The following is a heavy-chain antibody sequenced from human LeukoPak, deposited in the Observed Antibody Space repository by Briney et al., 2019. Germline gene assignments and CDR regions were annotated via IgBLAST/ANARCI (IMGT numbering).Heavy chain of an antibody. CDR1: GGSISSGGYY. J-gene: IGHJ4*02. Sequence: SETLSLTCTVSGGSISSGGYYWSWIRQHPGKGLEWIGYIYYSGSTYYNPSLKSRVTISVDTSKNQFSLKLSSVTAADTAVYYCARGGGDMVYFDYWGQGTLVTVSS. CDR2: IYYSGST. D-gene: IGHD3-16*01. CDR3: ARGGGDMVYFDY. V-gene: IGHV4-31*03.